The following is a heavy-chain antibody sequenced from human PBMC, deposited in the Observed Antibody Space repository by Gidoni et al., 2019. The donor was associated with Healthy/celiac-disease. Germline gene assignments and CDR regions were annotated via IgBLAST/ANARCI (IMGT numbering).Heavy chain of an antibody. Sequence: QVQLVQSGAEVKKPGASVKVSCKASGYSFTGYYMHWVRQAPGQGLEWMGWINPNSGGENYAQKFQGWVTMTRDTSISTAYMELSRLRSDDTAVYYCARELLDGHAFDIWGQGTMVTVSS. J-gene: IGHJ3*02. CDR2: INPNSGGE. CDR1: GYSFTGYY. V-gene: IGHV1-2*04. CDR3: ARELLDGHAFDI. D-gene: IGHD2-15*01.